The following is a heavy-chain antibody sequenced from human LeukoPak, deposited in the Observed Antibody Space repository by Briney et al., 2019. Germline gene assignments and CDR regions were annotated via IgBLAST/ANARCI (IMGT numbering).Heavy chain of an antibody. CDR2: IRAKAYGGTT. CDR3: TRGSGRFEF. CDR1: GFSFGDFP. J-gene: IGHJ4*02. Sequence: PGGSLRLSCAGSGFSFGDFPMIWVRQAPGKGLEWVGYIRAKAYGGTTEYAASVKGRLTISRDDSKRIAYLQMNSLQTEDTGIYYCTRGSGRFEFWGQGALVTVSS. D-gene: IGHD2-15*01. V-gene: IGHV3-49*04.